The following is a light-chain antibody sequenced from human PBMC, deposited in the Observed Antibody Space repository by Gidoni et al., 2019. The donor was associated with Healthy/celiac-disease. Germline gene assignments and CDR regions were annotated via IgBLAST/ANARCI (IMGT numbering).Light chain of an antibody. CDR2: GNN. Sequence: QSVLTQPPSVSAAPGQSVTISCTGSSSNIGAGYDVHWYQQLPGTAPKILIYGNNNRPSGVPDRFSGSKSGTSASLAITGLQAEDEADYYCQSYDSSLSGSWVFGGGTKLTVL. V-gene: IGLV1-40*01. CDR1: SSNIGAGYD. J-gene: IGLJ3*02. CDR3: QSYDSSLSGSWV.